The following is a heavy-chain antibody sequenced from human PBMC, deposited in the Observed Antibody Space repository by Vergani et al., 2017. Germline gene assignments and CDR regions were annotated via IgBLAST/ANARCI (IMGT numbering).Heavy chain of an antibody. D-gene: IGHD2-8*01. CDR2: IWSKPYGGTT. CDR1: GFTLCDYA. Sequence: EVHLVESGGGLVQPGRSLRLSCSGSGFTLCDYAMTSVRHAPGKGREWVAIIWSKPYGGTTEYAASAKGRFTISRDDSKSIAYLEMSGLKAGDTDVYYCNRERLVDTNGCFDYWGQGTLVTVSP. CDR3: NRERLVDTNGCFDY. J-gene: IGHJ4*02. V-gene: IGHV3-49*04.